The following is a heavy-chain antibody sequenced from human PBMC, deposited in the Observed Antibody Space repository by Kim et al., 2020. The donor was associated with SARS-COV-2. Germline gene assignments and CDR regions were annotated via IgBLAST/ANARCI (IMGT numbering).Heavy chain of an antibody. CDR2: ST. Sequence: STGYADSVKGRFTIARDNAKNTLYLQMSSLRLEDTAVYYCARGYGSGTNYWGQGTLVTVST. V-gene: IGHV3-74*01. D-gene: IGHD3-10*01. CDR3: ARGYGSGTNY. J-gene: IGHJ4*02.